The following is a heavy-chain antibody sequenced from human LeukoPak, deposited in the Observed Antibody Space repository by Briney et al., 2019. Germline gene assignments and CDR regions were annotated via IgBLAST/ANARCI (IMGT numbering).Heavy chain of an antibody. D-gene: IGHD6-19*01. CDR2: LSSGGGGT. V-gene: IGHV3-23*01. J-gene: IGHJ4*02. Sequence: PGGSLRLSCAASGFTFSRYPMIWVRQAPGKGLEWVSTLSSGGGGTYYADSVRGRFTISRDDSKKTLYLEMFSLTAEDTARYSCAKGYSSGWYAFDSWGQGTLVTVSS. CDR1: GFTFSRYP. CDR3: AKGYSSGWYAFDS.